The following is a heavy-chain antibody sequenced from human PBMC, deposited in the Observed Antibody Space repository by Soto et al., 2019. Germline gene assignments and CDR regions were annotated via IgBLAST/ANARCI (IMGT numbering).Heavy chain of an antibody. V-gene: IGHV3-30-3*01. Sequence: HPGGSLRLSCAASGFTFSSYAMHWVRQAPGKGLEWVAVISYDGSNKYYADSVKGRFTISRDNSKNTLYLQMNSLRAEDTAVYYCARVSGPSHYWGQGTLVTVSS. CDR3: ARVSGPSHY. CDR1: GFTFSSYA. J-gene: IGHJ4*02. D-gene: IGHD1-26*01. CDR2: ISYDGSNK.